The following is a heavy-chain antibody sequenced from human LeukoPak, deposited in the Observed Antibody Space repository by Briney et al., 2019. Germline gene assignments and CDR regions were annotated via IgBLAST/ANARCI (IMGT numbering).Heavy chain of an antibody. D-gene: IGHD2-21*01. CDR2: ITAGGTYI. V-gene: IGHV3-48*03. J-gene: IGHJ4*02. CDR1: EFTFSSYE. Sequence: GGSLRLSCEASEFTFSSYEMNWVRQAPGKGLEWVSYITAGGTYIRYADSVRGRFTISRDNAKNSLYLQMDSLKSEDTAVYYCARETQACGGDYYDYWGQGTQVTVSS. CDR3: ARETQACGGDYYDY.